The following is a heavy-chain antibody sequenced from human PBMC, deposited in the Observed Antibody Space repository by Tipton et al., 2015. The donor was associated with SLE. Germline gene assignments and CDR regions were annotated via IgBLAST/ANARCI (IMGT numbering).Heavy chain of an antibody. CDR2: ISGSGGST. D-gene: IGHD1-26*01. V-gene: IGHV3-23*01. CDR1: GFTFSSYA. Sequence: PLRLSCAASGFTFSSYAMSWVRQAPGKGLEWVSAISGSGGSTYYADSGKGRFTIPRDNSKNTLYLQMNSLRAEDTAVYYCAKVRWELPDDYWGQGTLVTVSS. J-gene: IGHJ4*02. CDR3: AKVRWELPDDY.